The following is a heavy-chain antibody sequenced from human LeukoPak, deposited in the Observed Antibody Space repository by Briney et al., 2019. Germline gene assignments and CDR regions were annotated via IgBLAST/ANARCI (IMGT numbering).Heavy chain of an antibody. CDR1: GGSISGYY. Sequence: PSETLSLTCAVYGGSISGYYWSWIRQPPGKGLEWIAYVSYSGNTNYTPSLKNRVSISVDTSKNRFSLQLRSVTAADTAFYYCARAGRFTSGRSYFFDNWGQGTLVTVS. CDR3: ARAGRFTSGRSYFFDN. D-gene: IGHD3-3*01. CDR2: VSYSGNT. V-gene: IGHV4-59*13. J-gene: IGHJ4*02.